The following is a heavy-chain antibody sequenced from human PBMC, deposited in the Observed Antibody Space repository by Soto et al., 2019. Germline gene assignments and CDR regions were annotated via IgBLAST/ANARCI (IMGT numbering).Heavy chain of an antibody. J-gene: IGHJ4*02. CDR2: ISSQAFGGTT. CDR1: GFTFDDYA. V-gene: IGHV3-49*04. D-gene: IGHD3-22*01. Sequence: GGSLRLSCTVSGFTFDDYAMSWVRQAPGKGLEWVGFISSQAFGGTTEYAASVEGRFTISTDESKTIAYLQMNSLKAADTAVYFCATVYFYDSSADYYFDYWGQGXLVTVSS. CDR3: ATVYFYDSSADYYFDY.